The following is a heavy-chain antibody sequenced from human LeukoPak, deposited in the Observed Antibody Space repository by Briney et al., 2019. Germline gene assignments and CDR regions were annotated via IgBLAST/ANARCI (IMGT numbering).Heavy chain of an antibody. CDR3: ARDGETYYYDSSGSPI. Sequence: SVNVSCKASGGTSSSYTISWVRQAPEQGLEWMGRIIPILGIANYAQKFQGRVTITADKSTSTAYMELSSLRSADTAVYYCARDGETYYYDSSGSPIWGQGTMVTVSS. CDR1: GGTSSSYT. CDR2: IIPILGIA. V-gene: IGHV1-69*04. J-gene: IGHJ3*02. D-gene: IGHD3-22*01.